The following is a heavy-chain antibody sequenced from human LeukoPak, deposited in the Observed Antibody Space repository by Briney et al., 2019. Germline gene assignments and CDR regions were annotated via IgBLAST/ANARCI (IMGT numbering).Heavy chain of an antibody. J-gene: IGHJ1*01. Sequence: GGSLRLSCAASGFTFSSYAMHWVRQAPGKGLEWVAVISYDGSNKYYADSVKGRFTISRDNSKNTLYLQMNSLRAEDTDVYYCARATVVSEYFQHWGQGTLVTVSS. CDR2: ISYDGSNK. CDR3: ARATVVSEYFQH. D-gene: IGHD4-23*01. CDR1: GFTFSSYA. V-gene: IGHV3-30-3*01.